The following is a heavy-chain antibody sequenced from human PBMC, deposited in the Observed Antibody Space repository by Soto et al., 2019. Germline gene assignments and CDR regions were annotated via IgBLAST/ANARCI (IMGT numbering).Heavy chain of an antibody. V-gene: IGHV3-30-3*01. CDR3: ARDGSGSSITDY. CDR2: ISYDGSNK. J-gene: IGHJ4*02. Sequence: ESGGGVVQPGRSLRLSCAASGFTFSSYAMHWVRQAPGKGLEWVAVISYDGSNKYYADSVKGRFTISRDNSKNTLYLQMNSLRAEDTAVYYCARDGSGSSITDYWGQGTLVTVSS. CDR1: GFTFSSYA. D-gene: IGHD1-26*01.